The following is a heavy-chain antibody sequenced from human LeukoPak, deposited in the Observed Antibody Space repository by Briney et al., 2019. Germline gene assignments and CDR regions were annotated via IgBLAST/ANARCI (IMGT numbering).Heavy chain of an antibody. J-gene: IGHJ4*02. D-gene: IGHD6-19*01. V-gene: IGHV3-33*01. Sequence: GGSLRLSCAASGFTFSSYGMHWVRQAPGKGLEWVAVIWYDGSNKYYADSVKGRFTISRDNSKNTLYLQMNSLRAEDTAVYYCARGYSSGWYEEYYFDYWGQGTLVTVSS. CDR2: IWYDGSNK. CDR1: GFTFSSYG. CDR3: ARGYSSGWYEEYYFDY.